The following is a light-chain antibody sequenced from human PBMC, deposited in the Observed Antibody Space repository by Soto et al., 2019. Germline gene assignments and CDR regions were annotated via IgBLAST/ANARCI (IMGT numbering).Light chain of an antibody. CDR2: HNN. Sequence: QSVVTQPPSASGTPGQRVTISCSGSSSNVGSNTVDWYQLLPGTAPKLLIYHNNQRPSGVPDRLSGSKSGTSASLAISGLQSEEDADYYCALWDEALKAVVFGGGTKLTVL. CDR1: SSNVGSNT. CDR3: ALWDEALKAVV. V-gene: IGLV1-44*01. J-gene: IGLJ2*01.